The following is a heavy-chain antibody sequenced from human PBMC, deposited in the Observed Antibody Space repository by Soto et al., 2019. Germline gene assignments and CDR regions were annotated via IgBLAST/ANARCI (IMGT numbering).Heavy chain of an antibody. J-gene: IGHJ4*02. CDR1: GFTFSSYA. CDR3: AKPRYYDFWSGYYYFDS. D-gene: IGHD3-3*01. CDR2: ISGSGGST. Sequence: GGSLRLSCAASGFTFSSYAMSWVRQAPGKGLEWVSAISGSGGSTYYADSVKGRFTISRDNSKNTLYQQMNSLRAEDTAVYYCAKPRYYDFWSGYYYFDSWGQGTLVTVSS. V-gene: IGHV3-23*01.